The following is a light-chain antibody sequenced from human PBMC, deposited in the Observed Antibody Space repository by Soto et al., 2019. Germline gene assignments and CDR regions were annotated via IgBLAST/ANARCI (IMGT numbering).Light chain of an antibody. Sequence: QSALTQPASVSGSPGQSITISCTGTNSDVGGYNYVSWYQQHPGKAPKLIIYEVTNRPSGVSNRFSGSKSGNTASLTISGLQAEDEADYYCSSYTRSSTVVFGGGTKVTVL. CDR2: EVT. CDR1: NSDVGGYNY. V-gene: IGLV2-14*01. J-gene: IGLJ2*01. CDR3: SSYTRSSTVV.